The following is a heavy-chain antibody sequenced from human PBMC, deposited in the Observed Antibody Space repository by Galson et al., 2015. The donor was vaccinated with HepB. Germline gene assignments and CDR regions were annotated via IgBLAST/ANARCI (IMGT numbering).Heavy chain of an antibody. J-gene: IGHJ3*02. CDR1: GFTVSSNY. CDR2: IYSGGST. Sequence: SLRLSCAASGFTVSSNYMSWVRQAPGKGLEWVSVIYSGGSTYYADSVKGRFTISRHNSKNTLYLQMNSLRAEDTAVYYCARSFHSGYYELGIAFDIWGQGTMVTVSS. V-gene: IGHV3-53*04. CDR3: ARSFHSGYYELGIAFDI. D-gene: IGHD3-22*01.